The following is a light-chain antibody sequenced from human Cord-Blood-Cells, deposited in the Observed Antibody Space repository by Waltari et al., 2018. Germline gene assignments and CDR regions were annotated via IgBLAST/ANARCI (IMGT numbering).Light chain of an antibody. V-gene: IGLV2-14*01. CDR1: SSYVGGYNY. J-gene: IGLJ3*02. Sequence: QSALTQPASVSGSPGQSTTISCTGTSSYVGGYNYVSWYQQHPGKAPKLMIYDVSNRPSGVSNRFSGSKSGNTASLTISGLQAEDEADYYCSSYTSSSTWVFGGGTKLTVL. CDR3: SSYTSSSTWV. CDR2: DVS.